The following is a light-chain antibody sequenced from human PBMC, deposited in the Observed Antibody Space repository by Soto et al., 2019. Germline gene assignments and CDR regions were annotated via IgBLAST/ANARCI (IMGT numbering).Light chain of an antibody. CDR1: QSVSRTY. CDR3: QQYNNWWT. V-gene: IGKV3-15*01. CDR2: GAS. Sequence: EIVLTQSPGTLSLSPGERATPSCGASQSVSRTYLAWYQQKPGQAPRLLIYGASTRATGIPARFSGSGSGTEFTLTINSLQSEDFAVYYCQQYNNWWTFGQGTKVDIK. J-gene: IGKJ1*01.